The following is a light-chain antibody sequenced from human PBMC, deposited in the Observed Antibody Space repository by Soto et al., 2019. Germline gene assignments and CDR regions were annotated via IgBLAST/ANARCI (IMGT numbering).Light chain of an antibody. CDR3: QQYNDYPWT. J-gene: IGKJ1*01. CDR2: KAS. CDR1: QSISSW. V-gene: IGKV1-5*03. Sequence: DIQMTQSPSTLSASVGDRVIITCRASQSISSWLAWYQQKPGKALKLLIYKASSLESGVPSRFSGSGSGTEFTLTISSLQPDDFATYYCQQYNDYPWTFGQGTKVEIK.